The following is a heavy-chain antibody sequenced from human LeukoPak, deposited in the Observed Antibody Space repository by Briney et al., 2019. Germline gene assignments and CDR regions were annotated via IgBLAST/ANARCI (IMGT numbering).Heavy chain of an antibody. CDR1: GFRFRSFW. V-gene: IGHV3-7*03. J-gene: IGHJ4*02. CDR3: AGDGLSAALDY. CDR2: IKQDGSER. D-gene: IGHD2-2*01. Sequence: GGSLRLSCAASGFRFRSFWVSWVRQAPGKGLEWVANIKQDGSERYYVDSVKGRFTISRDNAKNSLYLQMNGLGAEDTAVYYCAGDGLSAALDYWGQGTLVTVSS.